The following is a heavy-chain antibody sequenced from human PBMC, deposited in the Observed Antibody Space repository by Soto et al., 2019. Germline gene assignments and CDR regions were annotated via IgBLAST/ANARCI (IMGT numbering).Heavy chain of an antibody. CDR2: ISGSGVRS. CDR3: AKAYFVWSSEQPYYFDY. D-gene: IGHD3-16*01. V-gene: IGHV3-23*01. J-gene: IGHJ4*02. Sequence: EVQLLDSGGGLVQPGGSLRLSCAASGFTFSNYAMTWVRQGPGKGLEWVSGISGSGVRSYYADSVKGRFTISRDNSKSTLYLQMNSLRAEDTAVYYCAKAYFVWSSEQPYYFDYWGQGTLVTVSS. CDR1: GFTFSNYA.